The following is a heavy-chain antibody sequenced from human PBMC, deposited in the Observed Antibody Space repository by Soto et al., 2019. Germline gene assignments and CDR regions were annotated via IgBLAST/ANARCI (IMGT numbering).Heavy chain of an antibody. V-gene: IGHV4-34*01. CDR3: ARGGTTVSKGWFDP. CDR2: IKHSGST. CDR1: WGSFSGFC. J-gene: IGHJ5*02. D-gene: IGHD4-17*01. Sequence: ETQSVTCAVFWGSFSGFCCSWIRQPPGKGLEWIGEIKHSGSTNYNPSLKSRVTISVDTSKNQFSLKLSSVTAADTAVYYCARGGTTVSKGWFDPWGQGTLVPVSS.